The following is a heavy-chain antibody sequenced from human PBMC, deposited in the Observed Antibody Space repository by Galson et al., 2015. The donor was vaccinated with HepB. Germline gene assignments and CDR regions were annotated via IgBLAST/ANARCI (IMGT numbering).Heavy chain of an antibody. V-gene: IGHV1-69*02. CDR3: ARVYHYYGSGSSAPPYYYYGMDV. CDR2: IIPILGIA. J-gene: IGHJ6*02. D-gene: IGHD3-10*01. CDR1: GGTFSSYT. Sequence: SVKVSCKASGGTFSSYTISWVRQAPGQGLEWMGRIIPILGIANYAQKFQGRVTITADKSTSTAYMELSSLRSEDTAVYYCARVYHYYGSGSSAPPYYYYGMDVWGQGTTVTVSS.